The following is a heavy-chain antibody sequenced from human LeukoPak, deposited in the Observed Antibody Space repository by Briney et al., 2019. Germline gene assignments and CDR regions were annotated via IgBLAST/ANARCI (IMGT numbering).Heavy chain of an antibody. Sequence: SEALSLTCIVSGGSISSYYWSWIRQPPGKGLEWIGYIYYSGSTNYNPSLKSRVTISVDTSKNQFSLKLSSVTAADTAVYYCARYSTVTTFSFDYWGQGTLVTVSS. CDR3: ARYSTVTTFSFDY. CDR2: IYYSGST. CDR1: GGSISSYY. V-gene: IGHV4-59*12. D-gene: IGHD4-17*01. J-gene: IGHJ4*02.